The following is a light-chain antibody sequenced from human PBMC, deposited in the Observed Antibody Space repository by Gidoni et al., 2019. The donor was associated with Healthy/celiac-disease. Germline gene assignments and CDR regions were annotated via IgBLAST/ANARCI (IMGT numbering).Light chain of an antibody. Sequence: DIAMTQSPLSLPVPPGESASSSCRSSQRLRHSNGCNYLDWYLQKPGQSPQLLIYLGSNRATGVPDRFSGSGSGTDFTLKINRVEAEDFGVYYCMQALQTPTTFXPXTKVEIK. CDR3: MQALQTPTT. CDR2: LGS. V-gene: IGKV2-28*01. J-gene: IGKJ3*01. CDR1: QRLRHSNGCNY.